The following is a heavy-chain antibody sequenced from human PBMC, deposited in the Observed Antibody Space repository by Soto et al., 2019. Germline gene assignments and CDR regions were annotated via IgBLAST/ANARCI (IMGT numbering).Heavy chain of an antibody. D-gene: IGHD2-8*02. CDR1: GASIGSGGW. V-gene: IGHV4-4*02. CDR3: VRHEGWTGPDQ. Sequence: QVHLQESGPGLVKPSETLSLTCAVSGASIGSGGWWSWVRQPPGKGLEWIAEIFHDGNTNYSPSLKSRVTISVDKSQNQFSLNVYSVTGADTAVYYCVRHEGWTGPDQWGQGTLVTVSS. CDR2: IFHDGNT. J-gene: IGHJ5*02.